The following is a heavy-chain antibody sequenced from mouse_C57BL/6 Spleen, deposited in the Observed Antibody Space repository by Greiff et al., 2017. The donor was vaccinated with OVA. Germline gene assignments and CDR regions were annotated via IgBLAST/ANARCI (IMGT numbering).Heavy chain of an antibody. CDR2: ISYDGSN. Sequence: EVHLVESGPGLVKPSQSLSLTCSVTGYSITSGYYWNWIRQFPGNKLEWMGYISYDGSNNYNPSLKNRISITRDTSKNQFFLKLNSVTTEDTATYYCARDYGSSYDYYAMDYWGQGTSVTVSS. D-gene: IGHD1-1*01. CDR1: GYSITSGYY. CDR3: ARDYGSSYDYYAMDY. V-gene: IGHV3-6*01. J-gene: IGHJ4*01.